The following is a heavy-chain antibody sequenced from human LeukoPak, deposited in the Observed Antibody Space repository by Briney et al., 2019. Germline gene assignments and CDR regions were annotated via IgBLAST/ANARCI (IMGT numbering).Heavy chain of an antibody. CDR3: ARDLMGNRSWGAYYFDY. J-gene: IGHJ4*02. V-gene: IGHV1-46*01. CDR1: GYTFTSYY. Sequence: ASVKVSCKASGYTFTSYYMHWVRQAPGQGLEWMGIINPSGGSTSYAQKFQGRVTMTRDMSTSTVYMELSSLRSEGTAVYYCARDLMGNRSWGAYYFDYWGQGTLVTVSS. D-gene: IGHD1-14*01. CDR2: INPSGGST.